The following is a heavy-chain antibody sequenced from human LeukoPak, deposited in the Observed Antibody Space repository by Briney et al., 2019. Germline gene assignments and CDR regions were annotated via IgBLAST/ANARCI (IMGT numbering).Heavy chain of an antibody. CDR2: INPNSGGT. Sequence: ASVKVSCKASGYTFTGYYMHWVRQAPGQGLEWMGWINPNSGGTNYAQKFQGRVTMTRDTSISTAYMELSRLRSDDTAVYYCARVGYCYGSGRPGADFDYWGQGTLVTVSS. CDR3: ARVGYCYGSGRPGADFDY. V-gene: IGHV1-2*02. J-gene: IGHJ4*02. CDR1: GYTFTGYY. D-gene: IGHD3-10*01.